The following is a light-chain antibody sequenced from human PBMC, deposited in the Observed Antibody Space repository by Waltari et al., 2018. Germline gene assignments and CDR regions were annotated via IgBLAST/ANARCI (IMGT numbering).Light chain of an antibody. J-gene: IGLJ3*02. CDR3: NSYTTSSTWV. Sequence: QSALTQPASVSGSPGQSITISCTGTSSDIGAYNYFSWYQQLPGKAPKLIIAEVRRRPSGVSNRFSGSKSGNMASLTISGLQAEDEADYYCNSYTTSSTWVFGGGTKPTVL. V-gene: IGLV2-14*01. CDR2: EVR. CDR1: SSDIGAYNY.